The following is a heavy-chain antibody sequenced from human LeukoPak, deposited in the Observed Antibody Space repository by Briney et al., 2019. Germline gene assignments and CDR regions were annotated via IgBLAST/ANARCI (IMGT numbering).Heavy chain of an antibody. D-gene: IGHD5-18*01. CDR3: ARDSGRIQLWSDLDY. Sequence: ATVKVSCKASGYSFSSYGITWVRQAPGQGLEGRRWISAYNGNTNYAQKLKGRVTITTDTSTSTAYMELRSLRSDDTAVYYCARDSGRIQLWSDLDYWGQGTLVTVSS. J-gene: IGHJ4*02. V-gene: IGHV1-18*01. CDR2: ISAYNGNT. CDR1: GYSFSSYG.